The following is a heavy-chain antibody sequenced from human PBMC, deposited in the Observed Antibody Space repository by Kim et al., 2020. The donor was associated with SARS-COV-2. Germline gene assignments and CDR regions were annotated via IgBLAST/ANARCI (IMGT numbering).Heavy chain of an antibody. V-gene: IGHV3-21*01. J-gene: IGHJ4*02. Sequence: DSVKGRFTSSRDNAKNSLYLQMNSLRAEDTAVYYCARGGSGYIDLYYFDYWGQGTLVTVSS. CDR3: ARGGSGYIDLYYFDY. D-gene: IGHD6-25*01.